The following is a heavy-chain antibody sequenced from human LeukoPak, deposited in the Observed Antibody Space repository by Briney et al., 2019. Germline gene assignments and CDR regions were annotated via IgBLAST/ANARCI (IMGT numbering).Heavy chain of an antibody. CDR2: INHSGST. D-gene: IGHD6-13*01. CDR3: ARVGGSSSWYRGSHWFDP. Sequence: SETLSLTCAVYGGSFSGYYWSWIRHPPGKGLEWIGEINHSGSTNYNPSLKSRVTISVDTSKNQFSLKLSSVTAADTAVYYCARVGGSSSWYRGSHWFDPWGQGTLVTVS. V-gene: IGHV4-34*01. J-gene: IGHJ5*02. CDR1: GGSFSGYY.